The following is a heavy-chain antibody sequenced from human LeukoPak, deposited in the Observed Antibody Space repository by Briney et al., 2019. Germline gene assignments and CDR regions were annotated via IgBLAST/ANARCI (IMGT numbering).Heavy chain of an antibody. J-gene: IGHJ4*02. CDR3: ASTRLYCSGGSCYLFDY. D-gene: IGHD2-15*01. CDR1: GFTFSSYS. CDR2: ICSSSSYI. V-gene: IGHV3-21*01. Sequence: GGSLRLSCAASGFTFSSYSMNWVRQAPGKGLEWVSSICSSSSYIYYADSVKGRFTISRDNAKNSLYLQMNSLRAEDTAVYYCASTRLYCSGGSCYLFDYWGQGTLVTVSS.